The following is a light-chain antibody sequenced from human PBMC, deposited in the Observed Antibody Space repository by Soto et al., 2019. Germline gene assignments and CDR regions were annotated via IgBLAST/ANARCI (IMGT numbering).Light chain of an antibody. J-gene: IGKJ2*01. CDR1: QSISSW. CDR3: QQYNSYRYT. V-gene: IGKV1-5*01. Sequence: TQSPGTLSLSPGERATLSCRASQSISSWLAWYQQKPGKAPKLLIYDASSLESGVPSRFSGSGSGTEFTLTISSLQPDDFATYYCQQYNSYRYTFGQGTKLEIK. CDR2: DAS.